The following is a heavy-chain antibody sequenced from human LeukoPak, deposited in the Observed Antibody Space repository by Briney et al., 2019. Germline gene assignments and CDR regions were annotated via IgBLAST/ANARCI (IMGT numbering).Heavy chain of an antibody. Sequence: GGSLRLSCAASRFTVSRNYMSWVRQAPGKGLEWVLVIYGGNSTYYADSVRGRFTISRDNSKYTLYLQMNSLRVEDTAVYFCARGYLEDYWGQGTLVTVSS. D-gene: IGHD3-10*01. J-gene: IGHJ4*02. CDR1: RFTVSRNY. CDR3: ARGYLEDY. V-gene: IGHV3-66*01. CDR2: IYGGNST.